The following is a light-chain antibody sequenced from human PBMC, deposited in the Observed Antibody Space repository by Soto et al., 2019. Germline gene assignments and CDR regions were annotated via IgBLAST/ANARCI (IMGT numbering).Light chain of an antibody. Sequence: EIVMTQSPATLSVSPGERATLSCRASQSVSSNLAWYQQKPGQAPRLLIYGASTRATGIPARFSGSGSGTKFTLTISSLQSEDFAVYYCQQYNNWPPRTLGKGTKVDIK. J-gene: IGKJ1*01. CDR1: QSVSSN. V-gene: IGKV3-15*01. CDR2: GAS. CDR3: QQYNNWPPRT.